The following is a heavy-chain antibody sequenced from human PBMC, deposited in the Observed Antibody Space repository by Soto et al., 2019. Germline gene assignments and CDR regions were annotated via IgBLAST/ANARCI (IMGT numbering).Heavy chain of an antibody. V-gene: IGHV3-53*02. J-gene: IGHJ5*02. CDR2: IYTAGGT. CDR3: ARALPVAKGGFDP. D-gene: IGHD2-2*01. Sequence: EVQLVETAGGLIQPGGSLRLSCAASGFTVSNTYMTWVRQPPGKGLECVSVIYTAGGTNYADSVKGRFIISRDNSKNTLYLQMNSLRAEDTAVYYCARALPVAKGGFDPWGQGTLVTVSS. CDR1: GFTVSNTY.